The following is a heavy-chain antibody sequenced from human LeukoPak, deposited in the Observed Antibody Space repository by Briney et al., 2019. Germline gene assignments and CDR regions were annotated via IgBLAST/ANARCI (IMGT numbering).Heavy chain of an antibody. J-gene: IGHJ5*02. CDR3: ARLGGDCSSTSCSGRFDP. D-gene: IGHD2-2*01. Sequence: GESLKISCRSSGYSFTNYWIGWVRQMPGEGLEWMGIIYPGDSDTRYSPSFQGQVTISADKSNNTAYLQWSSLKASDAAMYYCARLGGDCSSTSCSGRFDPWGQGTLVTVSS. CDR2: IYPGDSDT. CDR1: GYSFTNYW. V-gene: IGHV5-51*01.